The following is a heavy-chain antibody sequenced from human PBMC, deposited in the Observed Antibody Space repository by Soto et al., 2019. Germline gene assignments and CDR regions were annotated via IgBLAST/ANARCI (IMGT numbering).Heavy chain of an antibody. D-gene: IGHD5-18*01. CDR2: ITGSGVST. V-gene: IGHV3-23*01. Sequence: EVQLLESGGGLVQPGGSLRLSCAASGFTFSSYNLNWVRQAPGQGLEWVSTITGSGVSTYYADSVKGRFTISRDNSKDSLYLQMNSLRADDTAVYYCAKQAELIGYNYGSCFDFWGHGTLVTVSS. CDR1: GFTFSSYN. J-gene: IGHJ4*01. CDR3: AKQAELIGYNYGSCFDF.